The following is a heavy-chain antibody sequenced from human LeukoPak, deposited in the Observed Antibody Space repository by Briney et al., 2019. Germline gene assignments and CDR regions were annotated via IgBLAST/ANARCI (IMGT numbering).Heavy chain of an antibody. J-gene: IGHJ4*02. D-gene: IGHD5-12*01. CDR3: ARDYDHSFDY. V-gene: IGHV3-48*01. CDR1: GFTFSSYS. CDR2: ISGGSSII. Sequence: PGGSLRLSCAVSGFTFSSYSMNWVRQAPGKGLEGVSYISGGSSIIKYADSVKGRFTISRDNAQNSLYLQMNRLRAEETAVYYCARDYDHSFDYWGQGTLVTVSS.